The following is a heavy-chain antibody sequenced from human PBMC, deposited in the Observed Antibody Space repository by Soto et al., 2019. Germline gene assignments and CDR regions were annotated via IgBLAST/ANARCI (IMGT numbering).Heavy chain of an antibody. CDR1: GGTFSSYA. J-gene: IGHJ5*02. CDR2: IIPIFGTA. D-gene: IGHD4-17*01. CDR3: ARVGDRDYGDYVDENGNWFDP. V-gene: IGHV1-69*12. Sequence: QVQLVQSGAEVKKPGSSVKVSCKASGGTFSSYAISWVRQAPGQGLEWMGGIIPIFGTANYAQKFQGRVTITADESTSTAYMELSSLRSEDTAVYYCARVGDRDYGDYVDENGNWFDPWGQGTLVTVSS.